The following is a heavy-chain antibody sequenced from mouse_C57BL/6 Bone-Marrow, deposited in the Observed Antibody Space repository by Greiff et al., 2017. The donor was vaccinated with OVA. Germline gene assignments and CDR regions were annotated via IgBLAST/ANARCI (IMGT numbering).Heavy chain of an antibody. D-gene: IGHD1-1*01. V-gene: IGHV5-6*01. J-gene: IGHJ1*03. CDR3: ARRDYYGSSSYWYFDV. Sequence: EVHLVESGGDLVKPGGSLKLSCAASGFTFSSYGMSWVRQTPDKRLEWVATISSGGSYTYYPDSVKGRFTIARDNAKNTLYLQMSSLKSEDTAMYDCARRDYYGSSSYWYFDVWGTGTTVTVSS. CDR1: GFTFSSYG. CDR2: ISSGGSYT.